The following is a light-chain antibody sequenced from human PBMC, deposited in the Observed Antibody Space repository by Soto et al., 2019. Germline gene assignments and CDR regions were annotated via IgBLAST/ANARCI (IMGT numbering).Light chain of an antibody. CDR3: QQYGNSPQT. CDR1: QSVSNNIY. J-gene: IGKJ1*01. CDR2: GAS. Sequence: EIVLTQSPGTLSLSPGERATLSCRASQSVSNNIYLACYQQKPGQTPRLLIYGASSSATGIPHRFSGSGSGTDFTLTISSLEPEDFAVYYCQQYGNSPQTFGQGTKVDIK. V-gene: IGKV3-20*01.